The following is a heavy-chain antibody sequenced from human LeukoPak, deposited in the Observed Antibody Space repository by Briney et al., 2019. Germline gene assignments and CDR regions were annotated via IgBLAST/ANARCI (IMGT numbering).Heavy chain of an antibody. J-gene: IGHJ4*02. V-gene: IGHV3-30*18. Sequence: GGSLRLSCAASGFTFNNFGVHWVRQAPGKGLEWVAVISYDGGHKYYADSVTGRFTISRDNSKNTLYLQMNSLRAEDTAVYYCAKDRGGSAHYDSSGYYDYWGQGTLVTVSS. CDR1: GFTFNNFG. CDR2: ISYDGGHK. D-gene: IGHD3-22*01. CDR3: AKDRGGSAHYDSSGYYDY.